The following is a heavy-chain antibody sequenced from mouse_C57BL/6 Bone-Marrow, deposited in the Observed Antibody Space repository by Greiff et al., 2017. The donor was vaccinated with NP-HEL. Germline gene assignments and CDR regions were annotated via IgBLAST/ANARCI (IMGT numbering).Heavy chain of an antibody. J-gene: IGHJ2*01. CDR1: GYTFTSYR. CDR2: IYPLPGHT. Sequence: QVQLQQSGAELAIPGASVKLSCKASGYTFTSYRRTTSPHRTLHVLYFLFSIYPLPGHTYYNEKFKGKATLTADKSSSTAYMELRSLTSEDSAVYFCARRVYYYFDYWGQGTTLTVSS. V-gene: IGHV1-81*01. CDR3: ARRVYYYFDY.